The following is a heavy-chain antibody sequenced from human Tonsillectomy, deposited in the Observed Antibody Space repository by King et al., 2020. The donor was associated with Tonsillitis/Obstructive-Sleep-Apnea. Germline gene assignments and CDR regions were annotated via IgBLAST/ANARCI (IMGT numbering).Heavy chain of an antibody. CDR1: GFTFRSYG. D-gene: IGHD3-10*01. V-gene: IGHV3-30*18. Sequence: VQLVESGGGVVQPGRSLRLSCAASGFTFRSYGMHWGRHAPGKGLEWVAVISYDGSNKYFADSVKGRFTLSSVNSKITLYLQMNSLGAEDTAVYYCAKGTWFGELFSGFDYWGQGTLVTVSS. J-gene: IGHJ4*02. CDR3: AKGTWFGELFSGFDY. CDR2: ISYDGSNK.